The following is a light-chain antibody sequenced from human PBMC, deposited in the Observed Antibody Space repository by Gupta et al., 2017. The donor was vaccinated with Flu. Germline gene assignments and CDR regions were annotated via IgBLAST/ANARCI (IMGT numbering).Light chain of an antibody. CDR1: SSSIGSNT. Sequence: QSVLTQPPSASGTPGQRVTISCSGSSSSIGSNTVNWYQQLPGTAPKILIYNNNKRPSGVPDRCSGSKSGTTAFLTISGLQAEDEADYYCATWDDSRNGLVFGGGTKRNVL. CDR2: NNN. CDR3: ATWDDSRNGLV. V-gene: IGLV1-44*01. J-gene: IGLJ2*01.